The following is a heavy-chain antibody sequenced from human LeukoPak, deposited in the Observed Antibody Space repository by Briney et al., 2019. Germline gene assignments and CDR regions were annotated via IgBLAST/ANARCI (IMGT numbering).Heavy chain of an antibody. CDR1: GYSSTSYW. CDR3: ARQACSSTSCYGEKNEFDY. Sequence: GESLKISCKGSGYSSTSYWIGWVRQMPGKGLKWMGIIYPGDSDTRYSPSFQGQVTISADKSISTAYLQWSSLKASDTAMYYCARQACSSTSCYGEKNEFDYWGQGTLVTVSS. J-gene: IGHJ4*02. D-gene: IGHD2-2*01. CDR2: IYPGDSDT. V-gene: IGHV5-51*01.